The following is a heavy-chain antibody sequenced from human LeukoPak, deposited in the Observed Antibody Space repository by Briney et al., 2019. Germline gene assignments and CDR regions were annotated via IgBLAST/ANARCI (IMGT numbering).Heavy chain of an antibody. J-gene: IGHJ4*02. D-gene: IGHD6-19*01. CDR2: ISYDGSNK. Sequence: QPGGSLRLSCAASGFTFSSYGMHWVRQAPGKGLEWVAVISYDGSNKYYADSVKGRFTISRDNSKNTLYLQMNSLRAEDTAVYYCAKVPGTAGKRGFDYWGQRTLVTVSS. CDR3: AKVPGTAGKRGFDY. CDR1: GFTFSSYG. V-gene: IGHV3-30*18.